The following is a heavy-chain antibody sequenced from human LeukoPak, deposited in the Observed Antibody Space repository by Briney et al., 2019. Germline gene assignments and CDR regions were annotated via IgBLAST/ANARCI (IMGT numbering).Heavy chain of an antibody. Sequence: GSLLLSCAASGFSFRSFWMYCVRQAPGEGLVWVSRIDNDGSVTTYTDSVKGRFTVSRDNAKSGVSLQMNSLGAEDTAMYYCARGGPDHAFDFWGQGTMVTVS. J-gene: IGHJ3*01. CDR1: GFSFRSFW. V-gene: IGHV3-74*01. CDR3: ARGGPDHAFDF. CDR2: IDNDGSVT. D-gene: IGHD1-14*01.